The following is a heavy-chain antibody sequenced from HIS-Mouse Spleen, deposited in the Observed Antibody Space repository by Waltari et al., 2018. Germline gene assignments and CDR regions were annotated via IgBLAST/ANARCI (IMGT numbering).Heavy chain of an antibody. Sequence: QVQLVQSGAEGKKPGSSVKCPCKASGGTFSSYVISWVRQAPGQGLEWMRRIIPILGIANYAQKFQGRVTITADKSTSTAYMELSSLRSEDTAVYYCASSLEWLLCWGQGTLVTVSS. J-gene: IGHJ4*02. CDR2: IIPILGIA. D-gene: IGHD3-3*01. CDR1: GGTFSSYV. CDR3: ASSLEWLLC. V-gene: IGHV1-69*04.